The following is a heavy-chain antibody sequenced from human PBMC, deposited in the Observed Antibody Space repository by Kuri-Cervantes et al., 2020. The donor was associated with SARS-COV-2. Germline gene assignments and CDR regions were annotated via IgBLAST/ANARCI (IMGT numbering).Heavy chain of an antibody. CDR1: GFTISSYD. CDR3: ARGGRHGSGSRRASNWFDP. Sequence: GESLRPSCAVYGFTISSYDMHWVRQTTEKGLEWVSAMGTAGDTYYPGTVKGRFTISRENAKNSLYLQMNSLRTGDTAVYYCARGGRHGSGSRRASNWFDPWGQGTLVTVSS. D-gene: IGHD3-10*01. V-gene: IGHV3-13*01. CDR2: MGTAGDT. J-gene: IGHJ5*02.